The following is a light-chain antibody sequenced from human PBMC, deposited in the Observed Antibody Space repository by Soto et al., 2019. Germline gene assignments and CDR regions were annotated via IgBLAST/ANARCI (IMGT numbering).Light chain of an antibody. CDR1: QDIDTY. V-gene: IGKV1-33*01. CDR3: QQYDNLPLT. CDR2: DAS. J-gene: IGKJ4*01. Sequence: DIQMTQSPSSLSASVGDRVTITCQASQDIDTYVVWYRQKAGKVPEVLIFDASSLQTGVTSRFSGSGSGTDFTFTISSLQPEDVATYYCQQYDNLPLTFGGGTKVE.